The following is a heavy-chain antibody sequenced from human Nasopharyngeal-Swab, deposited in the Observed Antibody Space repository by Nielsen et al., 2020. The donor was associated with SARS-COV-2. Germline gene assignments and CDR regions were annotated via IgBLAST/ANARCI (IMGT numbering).Heavy chain of an antibody. D-gene: IGHD3-3*01. CDR2: ISGSGGST. CDR1: GFTFRSYA. J-gene: IGHJ4*02. CDR3: AKGTVLEWLLLDY. Sequence: GESLKIYCAASGFTFRSYAMRWVRQAPGKGLEWVSAISGSGGSTYYADSVKGRFTISRDNSKNTLYLQMNSLRAEDTAVYYCAKGTVLEWLLLDYWGQGTLVTVSS. V-gene: IGHV3-23*01.